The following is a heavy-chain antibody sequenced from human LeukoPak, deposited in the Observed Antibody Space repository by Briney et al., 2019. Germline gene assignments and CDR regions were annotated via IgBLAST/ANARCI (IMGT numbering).Heavy chain of an antibody. Sequence: PGGSLRLSCAASGFTFDDYGMSWVRQAPAKGLEWVSGINWNGGSTGYADSVKGRFTISRDNAKNSLYLQMNSLRAEDTALYYCARDVPAALGFGDHADAFDIWGQGTMVTVSS. V-gene: IGHV3-20*04. D-gene: IGHD3-10*01. CDR3: ARDVPAALGFGDHADAFDI. CDR1: GFTFDDYG. J-gene: IGHJ3*02. CDR2: INWNGGST.